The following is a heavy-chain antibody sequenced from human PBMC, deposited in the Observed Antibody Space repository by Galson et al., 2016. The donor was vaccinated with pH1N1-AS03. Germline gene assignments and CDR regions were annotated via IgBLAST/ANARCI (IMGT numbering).Heavy chain of an antibody. Sequence: PALVKPTQPLTLTCTFSGFSLTTNEMRVGWIRQPPGKALEWLALIYWHDDTRYNSALKSRLTITKDTSKNQVVLIMTHMASVDTATYYCTHRGSGWYLDYWGQGTLVTVSS. V-gene: IGHV2-5*08. D-gene: IGHD6-19*01. CDR1: GFSLTTNEMR. J-gene: IGHJ4*02. CDR3: THRGSGWYLDY. CDR2: IYWHDDT.